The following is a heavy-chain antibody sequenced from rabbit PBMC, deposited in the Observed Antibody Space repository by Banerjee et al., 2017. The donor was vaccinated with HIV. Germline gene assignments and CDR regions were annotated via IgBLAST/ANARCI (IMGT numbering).Heavy chain of an antibody. CDR2: IDNGDGST. D-gene: IGHD6-1*01. Sequence: QEQLVESGGGLVQPEGSLTLTCKASGFDFNSNVLCWVRQAPGKGPEWIACIDNGDGSTYYANWVNGRFTISRSTSLNTVTLQMTSLTASDTATYFCASDWTDGYGGYTYAYYFTLWGQGTLVTVS. CDR3: ASDWTDGYGGYTYAYYFTL. J-gene: IGHJ4*01. CDR1: GFDFNSNV. V-gene: IGHV1S47*01.